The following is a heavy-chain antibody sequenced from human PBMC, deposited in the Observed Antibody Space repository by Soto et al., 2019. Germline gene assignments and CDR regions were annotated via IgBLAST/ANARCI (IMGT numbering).Heavy chain of an antibody. D-gene: IGHD2-15*01. Sequence: ASVKVSCKASGYKFTTYFIHWVRQAPGQGLEWMGMIHPSGDTGYAQKFRGRVTMTIDTSTTTAYMELRNLTSEDTAVYFSVRGYCTTSPCLGDFQFWGQGTLGIVS. V-gene: IGHV1-46*01. CDR3: VRGYCTTSPCLGDFQF. CDR1: GYKFTTYF. CDR2: IHPSGDT. J-gene: IGHJ1*01.